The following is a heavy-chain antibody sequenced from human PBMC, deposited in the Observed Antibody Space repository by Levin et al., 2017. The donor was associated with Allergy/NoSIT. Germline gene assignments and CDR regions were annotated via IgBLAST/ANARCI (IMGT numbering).Heavy chain of an antibody. J-gene: IGHJ4*02. CDR3: AKGGVVIAYYFDY. CDR1: GFTFDDYA. CDR2: ISWNSGSI. Sequence: GGSLRLSCAASGFTFDDYAMHWVRQAPGKGLEWVSGISWNSGSIGYADSVKGRFTISRDNAKNSLYLQMNSLRAEDTALYYCAKGGVVIAYYFDYWGQGTLVTVSS. D-gene: IGHD2-21*01. V-gene: IGHV3-9*01.